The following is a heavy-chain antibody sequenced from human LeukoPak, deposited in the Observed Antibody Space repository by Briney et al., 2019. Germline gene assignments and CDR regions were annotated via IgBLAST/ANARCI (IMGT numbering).Heavy chain of an antibody. J-gene: IGHJ4*02. CDR2: ISSSSSYI. CDR3: AKDRDSAAAPDY. V-gene: IGHV3-21*01. CDR1: GFTFSSYS. D-gene: IGHD6-13*01. Sequence: GGSLRLSCAASGFTFSSYSMNWVRQAPGKGLEWVSSISSSSSYIYYADSVKGRFTISRDNAKNSLYLQMNSLRAEDTAVYYCAKDRDSAAAPDYWGQGTLVTVSS.